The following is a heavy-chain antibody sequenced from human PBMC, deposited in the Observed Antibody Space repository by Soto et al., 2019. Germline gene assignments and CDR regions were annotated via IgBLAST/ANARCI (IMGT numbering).Heavy chain of an antibody. D-gene: IGHD3-10*01. CDR3: ARDGLGYYYGSGSLDS. J-gene: IGHJ4*02. CDR2: ISSSGSYI. CDR1: GFTFSSYS. V-gene: IGHV3-21*01. Sequence: EVHLVESGGGPVRPGESLSLSCAASGFTFSSYSMNWVRQAPGKGLEWVSSISSSGSYIYYADSVKGRFTVSRDNAKKSLYLQMNSLRAEDTAVYYCARDGLGYYYGSGSLDSWGQGTLVTVSS.